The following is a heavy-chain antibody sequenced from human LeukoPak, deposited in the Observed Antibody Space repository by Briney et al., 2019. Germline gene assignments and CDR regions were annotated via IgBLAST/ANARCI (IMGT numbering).Heavy chain of an antibody. Sequence: PSETLSLTCTVSGGSISSYYWSWIRQPPGKGLEWIGYIYYRGSTNYNPSLKSRVTISVDTSKNQFSLKLSSVTAADTAVYYCARDALYYDSSGYQRYFDLWGRGTLVTVSS. CDR2: IYYRGST. CDR1: GGSISSYY. CDR3: ARDALYYDSSGYQRYFDL. V-gene: IGHV4-59*01. J-gene: IGHJ2*01. D-gene: IGHD3-22*01.